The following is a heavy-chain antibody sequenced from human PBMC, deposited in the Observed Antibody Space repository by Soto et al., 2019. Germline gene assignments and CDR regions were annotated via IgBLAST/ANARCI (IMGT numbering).Heavy chain of an antibody. CDR3: GRDYYDNSGYLDY. J-gene: IGHJ4*02. CDR1: GYTFKIYV. D-gene: IGHD3-22*01. Sequence: GASVKVACKASGYTFKIYVITGVRKAPGQGLEWMGWMSVFNGKTNHAQKFQGRLTMTTDTSTSTAYMELRSLRSDDTAVYYCGRDYYDNSGYLDYWGQGTLVTVSS. CDR2: MSVFNGKT. V-gene: IGHV1-18*01.